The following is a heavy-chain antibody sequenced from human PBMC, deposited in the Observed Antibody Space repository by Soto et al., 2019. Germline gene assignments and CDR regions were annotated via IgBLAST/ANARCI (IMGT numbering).Heavy chain of an antibody. CDR2: ISGFNGNT. J-gene: IGHJ6*03. D-gene: IGHD6-19*01. CDR1: GYSFTNYG. Sequence: QDQLVQSGAEVKKPGASVTVSCKASGYSFTNYGITWVRQAPGQGLEWMGWISGFNGNTHYAQKPPGRVTITPDASSSTAYIELKSLRSDDTAVYYCARDRGVDPPVAGNTHYYYYMDVWGKGTTVTVSS. V-gene: IGHV1-18*01. CDR3: ARDRGVDPPVAGNTHYYYYMDV.